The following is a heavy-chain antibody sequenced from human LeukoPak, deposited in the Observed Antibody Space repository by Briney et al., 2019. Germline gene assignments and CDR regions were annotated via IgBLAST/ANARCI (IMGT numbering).Heavy chain of an antibody. V-gene: IGHV3-23*01. CDR1: GFTFSTYS. D-gene: IGHD4-17*01. Sequence: PGGSLRLSCTASGFTFSTYSMNWVRQAPGKGLEWVSAISGSGGSTYYADSVKGRFTISRDNSKNTLYLQMNSLRAEDTAVYYCAKGDYGIFTPTDYWGQGTLVTVSS. J-gene: IGHJ4*02. CDR2: ISGSGGST. CDR3: AKGDYGIFTPTDY.